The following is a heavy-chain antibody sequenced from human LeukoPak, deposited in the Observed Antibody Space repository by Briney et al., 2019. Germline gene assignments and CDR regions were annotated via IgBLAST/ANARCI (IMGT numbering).Heavy chain of an antibody. D-gene: IGHD1-1*01. V-gene: IGHV1-8*03. CDR2: MNPNSGNT. Sequence: ASVKVSCKASGYTFTSYDINWVRQATGQGLEWMGWMNPNSGNTGYAQKFQGRVTITRNTSISTAYMELSSLRAEDTAVYYCARDSNNWNDGSIDYWGQGTLVTVSS. J-gene: IGHJ4*02. CDR3: ARDSNNWNDGSIDY. CDR1: GYTFTSYD.